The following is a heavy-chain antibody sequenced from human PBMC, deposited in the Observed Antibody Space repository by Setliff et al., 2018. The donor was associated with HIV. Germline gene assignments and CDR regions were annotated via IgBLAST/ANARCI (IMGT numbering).Heavy chain of an antibody. Sequence: GESLKISCKASGFDFTKYWIGWVRQMPGKGLEWMGIVYGGDSDTRYNPSFEGQVTMSADISITTAYLQWSRLKASDTAMYYCATLTNFDHWGQGTLVTVSS. D-gene: IGHD7-27*01. J-gene: IGHJ4*02. V-gene: IGHV5-51*01. CDR3: ATLTNFDH. CDR1: GFDFTKYW. CDR2: VYGGDSDT.